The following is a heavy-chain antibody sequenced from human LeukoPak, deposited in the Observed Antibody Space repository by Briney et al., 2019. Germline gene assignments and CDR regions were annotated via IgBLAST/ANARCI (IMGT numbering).Heavy chain of an antibody. J-gene: IGHJ4*02. Sequence: GGSLILPCTASGFTFRNYGMSWVRQAPRKGLELVSVINDGGTSAYYTDSVKGRFTISRDNSKNTLYLQMNSLRVEDTAVYYCAPDLRGAAWSLDYWGQGTLVSVSS. V-gene: IGHV3-23*01. D-gene: IGHD2-15*01. CDR2: INDGGTSA. CDR3: APDLRGAAWSLDY. CDR1: GFTFRNYG.